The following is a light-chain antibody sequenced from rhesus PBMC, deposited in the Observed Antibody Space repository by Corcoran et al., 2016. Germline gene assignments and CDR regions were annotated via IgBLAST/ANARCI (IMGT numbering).Light chain of an antibody. V-gene: IGKV1-33*01. J-gene: IGKJ4*01. Sequence: DIQMTQSPSSLSASVGDTVTITCQASQGISKLLAWYQQKPGKAPKLLIFDASTLQSGVPSRFVGSGSGTDFTLTISSLQPEDLAIYYCQQYKNYPLTFGGGTKVELK. CDR3: QQYKNYPLT. CDR2: DAS. CDR1: QGISKL.